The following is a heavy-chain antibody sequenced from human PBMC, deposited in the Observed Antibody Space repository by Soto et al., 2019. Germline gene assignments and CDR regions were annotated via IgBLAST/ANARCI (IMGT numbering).Heavy chain of an antibody. CDR1: QFTFSSYW. J-gene: IGHJ4*02. Sequence: WGSLRLSCSASQFTFSSYWMHLLRQAPGKGLVWVSRINSDGSSTSYADSVKGRFTISRDNAKNTLYLQMNSLRAEDTAVYYCARASQSGGSPYFDYWGQGTLVTVSS. D-gene: IGHD3-16*01. V-gene: IGHV3-74*01. CDR3: ARASQSGGSPYFDY. CDR2: INSDGSST.